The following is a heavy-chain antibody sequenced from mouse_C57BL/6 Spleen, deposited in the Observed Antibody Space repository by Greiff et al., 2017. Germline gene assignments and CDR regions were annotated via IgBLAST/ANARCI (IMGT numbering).Heavy chain of an antibody. Sequence: VQLQQPGAELVKPGASVKMSCKASGYTFTSYWITWVKQRPGQGLEWIGDIYPGSGSTNYNEKFKSKATLTVDTSSSTAYMQLSSLTSEDSAVYYCARRGVYYGNPLCYWGQGTLVTVSA. J-gene: IGHJ3*01. CDR1: GYTFTSYW. CDR3: ARRGVYYGNPLCY. V-gene: IGHV1-55*01. CDR2: IYPGSGST. D-gene: IGHD2-1*01.